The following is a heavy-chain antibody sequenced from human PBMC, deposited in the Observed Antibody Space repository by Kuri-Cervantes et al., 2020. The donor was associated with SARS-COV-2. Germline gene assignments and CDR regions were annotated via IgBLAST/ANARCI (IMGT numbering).Heavy chain of an antibody. Sequence: ASVKVSCKASGYTFTSYYMHWGRQAPEQGLEWMGIIDPSGGSTSYAQKFQGRVTMTRDTSTSTVYMELSSLRSEDTAVYYCAREWFEGYYYGMDVWGQGTTVTVSS. CDR3: AREWFEGYYYGMDV. CDR2: IDPSGGST. D-gene: IGHD3-10*01. CDR1: GYTFTSYY. V-gene: IGHV1-46*01. J-gene: IGHJ6*02.